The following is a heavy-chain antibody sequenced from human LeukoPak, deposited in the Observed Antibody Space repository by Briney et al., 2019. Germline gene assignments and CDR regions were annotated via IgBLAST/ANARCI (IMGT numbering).Heavy chain of an antibody. CDR1: GGSFSGYY. V-gene: IGHV4-59*01. J-gene: IGHJ4*02. D-gene: IGHD3-10*01. Sequence: SETLSLTCAVYGGSFSGYYWSWIRQPPGKGLEWIGYIYYSGSTDYNPSLKSRLTISVDTSKNQFSLKLSSVTAADTAVYYCARGPRISLVRGALEIDYWGQGTLVTVSS. CDR2: IYYSGST. CDR3: ARGPRISLVRGALEIDY.